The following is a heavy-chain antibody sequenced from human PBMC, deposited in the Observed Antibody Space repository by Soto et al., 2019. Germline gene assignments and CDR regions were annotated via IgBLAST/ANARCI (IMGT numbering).Heavy chain of an antibody. D-gene: IGHD6-13*01. CDR1: GFTFSSYE. J-gene: IGHJ4*02. CDR3: ARAGAAGYVW. Sequence: GGTLRLSCAASGFTFSSYEMNWVRQAPGKGLEWVSYISSSGSTIYYADSVKGRFTISRDNAKNSLYLQMNSLRAEDTAVYYCARAGAAGYVWWGQGTLVTVSS. V-gene: IGHV3-48*03. CDR2: ISSSGSTI.